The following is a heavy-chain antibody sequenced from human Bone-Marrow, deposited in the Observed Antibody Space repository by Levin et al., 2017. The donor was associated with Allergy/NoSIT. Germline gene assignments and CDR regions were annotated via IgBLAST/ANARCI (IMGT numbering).Heavy chain of an antibody. D-gene: IGHD3-10*01. V-gene: IGHV3-30*18. CDR2: SSNDGNDQ. CDR1: GITFSDYG. J-gene: IGHJ4*02. CDR3: AKGGSFDS. Sequence: GESLKISCAVSGITFSDYGFHWVRQAPGKGLEWLALSSNDGNDQFYADSVRGRFTVSRDKSQNTVNLQMNTLSPDDTAVYYCAKGGSFDSWGQGTLVTVSS.